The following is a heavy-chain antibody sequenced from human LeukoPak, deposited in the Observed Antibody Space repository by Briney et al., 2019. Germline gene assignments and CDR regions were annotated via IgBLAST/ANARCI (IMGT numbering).Heavy chain of an antibody. V-gene: IGHV3-7*01. J-gene: IGHJ6*04. Sequence: GGSLRLSCAASGFTFSSYWMTWVRQAPGKGLEWVANIKTDGSQKYYVDSVKGRFTISRDNAKNSLYLQMNSLRAEDTAVYYCAELGITMIGGVWGKGTTVTISS. CDR3: AELGITMIGGV. D-gene: IGHD3-10*02. CDR1: GFTFSSYW. CDR2: IKTDGSQK.